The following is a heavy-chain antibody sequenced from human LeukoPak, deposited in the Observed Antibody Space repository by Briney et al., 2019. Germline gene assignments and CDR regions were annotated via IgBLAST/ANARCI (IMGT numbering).Heavy chain of an antibody. Sequence: GRSLRLSCAASGFTFDDYAMHWVRQAPGKGLEWVSGISWNSGSIGYADPVKGRFTISRDNANNSLYLQRNSLRAEDTALYYCAKDTSIAAAGTFDYWGQGTLVTVSS. V-gene: IGHV3-9*01. J-gene: IGHJ4*02. D-gene: IGHD6-13*01. CDR3: AKDTSIAAAGTFDY. CDR2: ISWNSGSI. CDR1: GFTFDDYA.